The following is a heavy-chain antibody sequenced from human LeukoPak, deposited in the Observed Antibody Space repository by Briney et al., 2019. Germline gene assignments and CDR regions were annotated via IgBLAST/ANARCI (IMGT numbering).Heavy chain of an antibody. V-gene: IGHV1-18*01. CDR3: ARDRSDGSGWFRRNPNWFDP. Sequence: ASVKVSCKASGYTFTSYGISWVRQAPGQGLEWMGWISAYNGNTNYAQKLQGRVTMTTDTSTSTAYMELRSLRSDDTAVYYCARDRSDGSGWFRRNPNWFDPWGQGTLVTVSS. J-gene: IGHJ5*02. CDR2: ISAYNGNT. CDR1: GYTFTSYG. D-gene: IGHD6-19*01.